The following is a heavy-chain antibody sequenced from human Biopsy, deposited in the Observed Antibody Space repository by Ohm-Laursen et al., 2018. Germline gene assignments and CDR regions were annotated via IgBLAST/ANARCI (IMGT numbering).Heavy chain of an antibody. Sequence: SDTLSLTCTVSGDSISSYYWSWIRQPPGKGLEWIGYVYYTGSTDYNPSLQSRVTVSKDTSKNQFSLQVNPVTAADTAVYYCARTPRDSFWSGSYKRGLWFDPWGQGTLVIVSS. J-gene: IGHJ5*02. CDR3: ARTPRDSFWSGSYKRGLWFDP. D-gene: IGHD3-3*01. CDR2: VYYTGST. V-gene: IGHV4-59*07. CDR1: GDSISSYY.